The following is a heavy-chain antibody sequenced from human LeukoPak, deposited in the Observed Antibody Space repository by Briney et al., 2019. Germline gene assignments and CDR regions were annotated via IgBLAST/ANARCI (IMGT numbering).Heavy chain of an antibody. V-gene: IGHV4-59*01. J-gene: IGHJ3*02. CDR3: ARDQEAFDI. Sequence: KPSETLSLTCTVSGGFITSYYWSWIRQPPGKGLEWIGYIYYSGSTNYNPSLKSRVTISVDSSRTHFSLKLSSVTAADTAVYYCARDQEAFDIWGQGTMVTVSS. CDR1: GGFITSYY. CDR2: IYYSGST.